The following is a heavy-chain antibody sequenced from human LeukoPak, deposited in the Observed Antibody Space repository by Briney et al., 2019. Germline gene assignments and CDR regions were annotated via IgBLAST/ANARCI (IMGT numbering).Heavy chain of an antibody. J-gene: IGHJ4*02. Sequence: QPGGSLRLSCSASGFTFSSYEMNWVRQGPGKGLEWVSCISGSGSTIYHADSVKGRFTISRDNAKNSLYLQMNSLRAEDTALYYCAKAPLPEVTTWYFDYWGQGTLVTVSS. CDR3: AKAPLPEVTTWYFDY. CDR1: GFTFSSYE. V-gene: IGHV3-48*03. D-gene: IGHD4-11*01. CDR2: ISGSGSTI.